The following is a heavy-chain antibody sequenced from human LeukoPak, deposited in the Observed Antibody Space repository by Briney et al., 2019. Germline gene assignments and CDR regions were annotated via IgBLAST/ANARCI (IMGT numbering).Heavy chain of an antibody. D-gene: IGHD2-8*02. CDR2: IWYDGSNK. Sequence: GGSLRLSCAASGFTFSNYGMHWVRQAPGKGLEWVAVIWYDGSNKYYGDSVKGRFTISRDNSKNTLYLQMNNLRAEDTAMYYCARDGGWWRFDFWGQGALVTVSS. J-gene: IGHJ4*02. V-gene: IGHV3-33*01. CDR3: ARDGGWWRFDF. CDR1: GFTFSNYG.